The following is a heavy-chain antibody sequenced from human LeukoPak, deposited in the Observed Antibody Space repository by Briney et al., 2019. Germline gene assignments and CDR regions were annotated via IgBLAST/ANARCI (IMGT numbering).Heavy chain of an antibody. J-gene: IGHJ4*02. V-gene: IGHV4-34*01. CDR2: INHSGST. Sequence: SETLSLTCAVYGGSFSGYYWSWIRQPPGKGLEWIGEINHSGSTNYNPLFKSRATISVETPKNQFSLKLSSVAPADTPVYYFARLRPFDYWGQGNLVTVSS. CDR3: ARLRPFDY. CDR1: GGSFSGYY.